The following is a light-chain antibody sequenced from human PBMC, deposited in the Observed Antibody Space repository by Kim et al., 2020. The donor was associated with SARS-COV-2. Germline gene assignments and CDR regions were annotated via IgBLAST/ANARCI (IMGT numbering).Light chain of an antibody. J-gene: IGLJ2*01. Sequence: PGQTASITCSGDKLGDKYACWYQQKPGQSPVLVIYQASKRPSGIPERFSGSNSGNTATLTISGTQAMDEADYYCQAWDSSTADVVFGGGTQLTVL. CDR2: QAS. V-gene: IGLV3-1*01. CDR3: QAWDSSTADVV. CDR1: KLGDKY.